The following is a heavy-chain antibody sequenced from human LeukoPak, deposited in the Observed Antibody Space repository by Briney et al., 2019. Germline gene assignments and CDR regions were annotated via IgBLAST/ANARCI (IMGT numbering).Heavy chain of an antibody. CDR1: GFTFSSHW. V-gene: IGHV3-7*01. CDR3: TRGHD. CDR2: INQDGSGK. J-gene: IGHJ4*02. Sequence: GGSLRLSCAASGFTFSSHWMGWVRQAPGKGLEWVANINQDGSGKNYVDSVKGRFTISRDNAKNSLYLQMNSLRADDTAVYYCTRGHDWGQGTLVTVSS.